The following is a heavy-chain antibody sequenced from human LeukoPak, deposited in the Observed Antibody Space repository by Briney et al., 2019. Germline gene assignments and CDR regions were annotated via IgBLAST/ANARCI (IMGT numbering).Heavy chain of an antibody. Sequence: ASVKISCTASGYNFVNYGITWVRQAPGQGLEWIGWISVYRGFIDSAPNVQGRVALTTDTSTSTAYMELRSLKSDDTAVYYCARGIPNYYESGTPCSHMDVWGEGTAVSVSS. D-gene: IGHD3-10*01. V-gene: IGHV1-18*01. J-gene: IGHJ6*03. CDR3: ARGIPNYYESGTPCSHMDV. CDR2: ISVYRGFI. CDR1: GYNFVNYG.